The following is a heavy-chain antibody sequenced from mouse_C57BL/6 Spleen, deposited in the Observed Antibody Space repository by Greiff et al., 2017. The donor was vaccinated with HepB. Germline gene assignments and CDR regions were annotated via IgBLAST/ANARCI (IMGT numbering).Heavy chain of an antibody. V-gene: IGHV5-12*01. J-gene: IGHJ1*03. CDR2: ISNGGGST. D-gene: IGHD2-3*01. CDR3: ARLAPDGYSWYFDV. CDR1: GFTFSDYY. Sequence: EVQRVESGGGLVQPGGSLKLSCAASGFTFSDYYMYWVRQTPEKRLEWVAYISNGGGSTYYPDTVKGRFTISRDTAKNTLYLQMSRLTSEDTAMYYGARLAPDGYSWYFDVWGTGTTVTVSS.